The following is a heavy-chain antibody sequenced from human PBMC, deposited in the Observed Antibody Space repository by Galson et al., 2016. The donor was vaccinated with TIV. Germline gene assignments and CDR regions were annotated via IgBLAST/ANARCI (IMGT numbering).Heavy chain of an antibody. V-gene: IGHV1-69*15. Sequence: VKVSCKASGDTFASYAFSWVRQAPGQGLEVMGRIIPILGSSDYAQRFLGRVTITADASTSTVCMELRSLRSEDTAMYYCARVRFGELSGYYYYMDVWGKGTTVTVSS. CDR1: GDTFASYA. CDR2: IIPILGSS. D-gene: IGHD3-10*01. CDR3: ARVRFGELSGYYYYMDV. J-gene: IGHJ6*03.